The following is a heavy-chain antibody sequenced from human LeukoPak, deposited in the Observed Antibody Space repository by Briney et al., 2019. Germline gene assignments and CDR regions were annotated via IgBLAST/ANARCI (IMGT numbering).Heavy chain of an antibody. CDR1: GYTFSDNY. CDR3: ARVTVTTLFDH. J-gene: IGHJ4*02. Sequence: GASVNVSCMTSGYTFSDNYIHWVRQAPGQGLEWMGWINPKNSGTKYAQKFQGWITMTTDTSTSTAYMELTSLRSNDTAVYYCARVTVTTLFDHWGPGTLVTVSS. CDR2: INPKNSGT. D-gene: IGHD4-17*01. V-gene: IGHV1-2*04.